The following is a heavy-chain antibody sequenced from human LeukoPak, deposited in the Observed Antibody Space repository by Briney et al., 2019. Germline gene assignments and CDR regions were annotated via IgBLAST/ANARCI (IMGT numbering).Heavy chain of an antibody. D-gene: IGHD4-17*01. CDR3: ARRRYGDYGFDP. CDR1: GGSISSYY. Sequence: SETLSLTCTVSGGSISSYYWSWIRQPPGKGLEWIGYIYYSGSTNYNPSLKSRVTISVDTSKNQFSLKLSSVTAADTAVYYCARRRYGDYGFDPWGQGTLVTVSS. J-gene: IGHJ5*02. V-gene: IGHV4-59*08. CDR2: IYYSGST.